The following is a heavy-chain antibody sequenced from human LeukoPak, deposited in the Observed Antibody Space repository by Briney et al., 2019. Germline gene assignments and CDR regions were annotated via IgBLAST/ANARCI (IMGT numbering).Heavy chain of an antibody. CDR3: AKDKSPGQNYYDSSGYPTDY. V-gene: IGHV3-30*18. CDR1: GFTFSTYW. CDR2: ISYDGSNK. D-gene: IGHD3-22*01. Sequence: GGSLRLSCAASGFTFSTYWMSWVRQAPGKGLEWVAVISYDGSNKYYADSVKGRFTISRDNSKNTLYLQMNSLRAEDTAVYYCAKDKSPGQNYYDSSGYPTDYWGQGTLVTVSS. J-gene: IGHJ4*02.